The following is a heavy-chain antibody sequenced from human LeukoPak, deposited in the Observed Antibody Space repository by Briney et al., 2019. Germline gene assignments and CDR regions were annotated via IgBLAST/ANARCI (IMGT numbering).Heavy chain of an antibody. Sequence: RPGGSLRLSCAASGFTFSNYNINWVRQAPGKGLEWVSSISSSSSYIYYADSVKGRFTISRDNSKNTLYLQMNSLRAEDTAVYYCAGRGEPSPILPYSSSFNTDYWGQGTLVTVSS. CDR3: AGRGEPSPILPYSSSFNTDY. CDR1: GFTFSNYN. J-gene: IGHJ4*02. D-gene: IGHD6-6*01. CDR2: ISSSSSYI. V-gene: IGHV3-21*04.